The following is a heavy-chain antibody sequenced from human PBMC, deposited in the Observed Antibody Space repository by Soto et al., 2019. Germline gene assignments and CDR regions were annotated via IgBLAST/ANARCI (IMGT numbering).Heavy chain of an antibody. Sequence: PGESLKISCKTSGYDFTNYWIGWVRQMPGKGLEWMGIIYPGDSDTRYSPSFQGQITISADKSISTAYPQWSSLKASDTAMYYCARLFNPGSAAGLDYWGQGILVTVSS. CDR3: ARLFNPGSAAGLDY. D-gene: IGHD6-13*01. V-gene: IGHV5-51*01. CDR1: GYDFTNYW. J-gene: IGHJ4*02. CDR2: IYPGDSDT.